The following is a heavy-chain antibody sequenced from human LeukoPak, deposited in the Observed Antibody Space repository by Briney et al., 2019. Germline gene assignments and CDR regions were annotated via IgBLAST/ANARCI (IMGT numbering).Heavy chain of an antibody. CDR2: INHSGST. V-gene: IGHV4-34*01. J-gene: IGHJ5*02. CDR1: GGSFSGYY. Sequence: SETLSLTCAVYGGSFSGYYWNWIRQPPGKGLEWIGEINHSGSTNYNSSLKSRVTISVDTSKNQFSLKLSSVTAADTAVYYCARGRITMVRGAPLWFDPWGQGTLVTVSS. CDR3: ARGRITMVRGAPLWFDP. D-gene: IGHD3-10*01.